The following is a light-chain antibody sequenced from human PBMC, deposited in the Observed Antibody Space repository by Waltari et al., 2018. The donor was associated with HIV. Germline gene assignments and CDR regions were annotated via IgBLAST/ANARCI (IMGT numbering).Light chain of an antibody. CDR3: NSRDSSDNHLV. CDR2: DKN. Sequence: SSELTQDPAVSVALGQTVRITCQADSLRRNYATWYQQKPGQAPVPVIYDKNSRPSGIPDRFSGSSSRNTASLTITGAQAEDEADYYCNSRDSSDNHLVFGGGTKLTVL. CDR1: SLRRNY. V-gene: IGLV3-19*01. J-gene: IGLJ3*02.